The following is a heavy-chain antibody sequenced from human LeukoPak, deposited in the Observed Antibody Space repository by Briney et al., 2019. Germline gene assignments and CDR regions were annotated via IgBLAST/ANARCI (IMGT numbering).Heavy chain of an antibody. V-gene: IGHV1-69*13. CDR3: ARVVDVEYSGSYYLDY. CDR2: IIPIFGTA. D-gene: IGHD1-26*01. Sequence: SVKVSCKASGGTFSSYAISWVRQAPGQGLEWMGGIIPIFGTANYAQKFQGRVTITADESTSTAYMELSSLRSEDTAVYYCARVVDVEYSGSYYLDYWGQETLVTVSS. J-gene: IGHJ4*02. CDR1: GGTFSSYA.